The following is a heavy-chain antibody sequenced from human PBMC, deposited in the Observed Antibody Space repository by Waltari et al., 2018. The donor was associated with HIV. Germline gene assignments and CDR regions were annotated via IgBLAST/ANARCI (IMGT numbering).Heavy chain of an antibody. CDR3: AREGFCSNGVCSHYYGMDV. CDR1: GFTFRCYS. V-gene: IGHV3-21*01. D-gene: IGHD2-8*01. CDR2: ISTSSRYI. J-gene: IGHJ6*02. Sequence: EVQLVESGGGLVKPGGSLRLPCAASGFTFRCYSMNWVGQAPGKGLEWVSSISTSSRYIYYADSLKGRFTISRDNAKNSLYLQMNSLRAEDTAVYYCAREGFCSNGVCSHYYGMDVWGQGTTVTVSS.